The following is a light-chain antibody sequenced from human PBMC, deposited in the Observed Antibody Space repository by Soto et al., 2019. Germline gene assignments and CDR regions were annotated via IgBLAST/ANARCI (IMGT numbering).Light chain of an antibody. CDR3: QHYHKWPLT. Sequence: EIVMTQFPATLSVPPGERAALSCRARPSVATNLAWYQQKHGQSPRLLMYGASTRATGMTATFSGSGSGTGFILTISSLQAGDFAVYYCQHYHKWPLTCGGGTKVDIK. CDR1: PSVATN. J-gene: IGKJ4*01. CDR2: GAS. V-gene: IGKV3-15*01.